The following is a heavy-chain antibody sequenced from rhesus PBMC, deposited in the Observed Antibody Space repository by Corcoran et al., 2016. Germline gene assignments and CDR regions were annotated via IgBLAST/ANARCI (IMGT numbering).Heavy chain of an antibody. CDR1: GGSISDSYR. CDR3: ARTSGGGYSGYHDAFDF. Sequence: QVQLQESGPGVVKPSETLALTCAVSGGSISDSYRWSWIRQPAGKGLEWIGYIYGSSTSTHSTPSLTRRVTISKATSKNQFSLKLSSVTAADTSVYYCARTSGGGYSGYHDAFDFWGQGLRVTVSS. J-gene: IGHJ3*01. D-gene: IGHD5-42*01. V-gene: IGHV4S10*01. CDR2: IYGSSTST.